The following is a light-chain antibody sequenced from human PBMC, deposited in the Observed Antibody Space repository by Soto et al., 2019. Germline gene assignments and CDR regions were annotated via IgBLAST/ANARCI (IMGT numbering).Light chain of an antibody. CDR2: ASS. Sequence: DIQMTQSPSSLSASVGDRVTITCRASQGINNHLGWYQQRPGKAPKRLIYASSNLEGGGPSRYSGSGXGTYXTLNISSLQPEDFVTYYCLQHNTYPFPFGPGTKVHVK. J-gene: IGKJ3*01. V-gene: IGKV1-17*01. CDR1: QGINNH. CDR3: LQHNTYPFP.